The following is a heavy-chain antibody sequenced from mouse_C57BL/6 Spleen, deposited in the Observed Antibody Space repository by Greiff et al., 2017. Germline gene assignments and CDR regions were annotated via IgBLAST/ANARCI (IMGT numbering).Heavy chain of an antibody. CDR2: IDPSDSYT. CDR1: GYTFTSYW. D-gene: IGHD2-5*01. Sequence: VQLQQPGAELVRPGTSVKLSCKASGYTFTSYWMHWVKQRPGQGLEWIGVIDPSDSYTNYNQKFKGKATLTVDTSSSTAYMQLSSLTSEDSAVYYCAVSNPSFDYWGQGTTLTVSS. CDR3: AVSNPSFDY. V-gene: IGHV1-59*01. J-gene: IGHJ2*01.